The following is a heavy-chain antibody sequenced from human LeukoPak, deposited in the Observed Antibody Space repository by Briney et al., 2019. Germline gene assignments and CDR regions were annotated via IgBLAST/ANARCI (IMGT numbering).Heavy chain of an antibody. CDR1: GFTFSSYG. Sequence: GGSLRLSCAASGFTFSSYGMHWVRQAPGKGLEWVAFIRYDGSNKYYADPVKGRFTISRDNSKNTLYLQMNSLRAEDTAVYYCAKEGSSGSDGMDVWGQGTTVTVSS. CDR2: IRYDGSNK. J-gene: IGHJ6*02. V-gene: IGHV3-30*02. D-gene: IGHD6-19*01. CDR3: AKEGSSGSDGMDV.